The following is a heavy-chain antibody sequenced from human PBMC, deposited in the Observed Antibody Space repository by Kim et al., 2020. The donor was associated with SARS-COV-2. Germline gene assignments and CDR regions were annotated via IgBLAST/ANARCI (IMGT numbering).Heavy chain of an antibody. J-gene: IGHJ4*02. Sequence: NKYYADSGKGRFTISRDNSKNTLYLQMNSLRAEDTAVYYCARSDGYSYFDYWGQGTLVTVSS. V-gene: IGHV3-30*01. CDR2: NK. D-gene: IGHD2-15*01. CDR3: ARSDGYSYFDY.